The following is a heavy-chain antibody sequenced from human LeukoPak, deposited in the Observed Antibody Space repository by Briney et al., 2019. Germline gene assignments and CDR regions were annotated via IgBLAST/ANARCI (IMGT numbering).Heavy chain of an antibody. J-gene: IGHJ4*02. CDR2: ISGNGGST. CDR1: GFTFSTNA. V-gene: IGHV3-64*02. CDR3: ARVKYNDFWSGYSPPDY. D-gene: IGHD3-3*01. Sequence: GGSLRLSCEASGFTFSTNAIHWVRQAPGQGLQYVSAISGNGGSTYYADSVKGRFTISRDNSKNTVYLQMGSLRAEDMAVYYFARVKYNDFWSGYSPPDYWGQGTLVTVSS.